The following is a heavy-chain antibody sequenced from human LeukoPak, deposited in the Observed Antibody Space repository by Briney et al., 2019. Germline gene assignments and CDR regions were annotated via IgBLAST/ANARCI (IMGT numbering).Heavy chain of an antibody. CDR3: ARGPDY. V-gene: IGHV3-53*05. CDR1: GFTFSSYS. Sequence: GGSLRLSCAASGFTFSSYSMNWVRQAPGKGLEWVSVIYTDGSTYYTDSVKGRFTISRDNSQNILFLQMNSLRAEDTAVYFCARGPDYWGRGTLVTVSS. CDR2: IYTDGST. J-gene: IGHJ4*02.